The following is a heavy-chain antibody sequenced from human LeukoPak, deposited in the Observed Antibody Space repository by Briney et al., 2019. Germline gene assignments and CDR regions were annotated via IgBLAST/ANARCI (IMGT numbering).Heavy chain of an antibody. CDR1: GFTFDDYA. CDR2: ISWNSGSI. V-gene: IGHV3-9*01. Sequence: PGRSLRLSCAASGFTFDDYAMHWVRQAPGKGLEWVSGISWNSGSIGYADSVKGRFTISRDNAKNSLYLQMSSLRAEDTALYYCAKGLLSSSWSPLGFDPWGQGTLVTVSS. D-gene: IGHD6-13*01. J-gene: IGHJ5*02. CDR3: AKGLLSSSWSPLGFDP.